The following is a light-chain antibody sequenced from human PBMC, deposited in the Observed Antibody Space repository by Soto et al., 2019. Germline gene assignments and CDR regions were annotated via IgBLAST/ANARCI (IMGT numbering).Light chain of an antibody. Sequence: IVLTQSPLSLPVTPGEPGSISCRSSLSLLHSNGYSFLDWYLQKPGQSPRLLIYVGSNRASGVPDRFSVSGSGTDFTLKISRVEAEDVGVYYCMQALQTPPTFGQGTKVDIK. J-gene: IGKJ1*01. V-gene: IGKV2-28*01. CDR2: VGS. CDR3: MQALQTPPT. CDR1: LSLLHSNGYSF.